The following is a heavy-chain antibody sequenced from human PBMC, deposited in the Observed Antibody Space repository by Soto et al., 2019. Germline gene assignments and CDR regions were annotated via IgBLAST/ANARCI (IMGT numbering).Heavy chain of an antibody. D-gene: IGHD1-26*01. CDR2: IIPIFRTP. J-gene: IGHJ6*02. V-gene: IGHV1-69*12. CDR1: GGTFRTYA. CDR3: ARDKDPDQWGGNYYYSLDV. Sequence: QVQLVQSGPEVKKPGSSVKVSCKLSGGTFRTYAISWVRQAPGQGLEWMGGIIPIFRTPDYSQKFQGRVTIIADESTTTADMELSTLTFEDTAVYYCARDKDPDQWGGNYYYSLDVWGQGTTVTVSS.